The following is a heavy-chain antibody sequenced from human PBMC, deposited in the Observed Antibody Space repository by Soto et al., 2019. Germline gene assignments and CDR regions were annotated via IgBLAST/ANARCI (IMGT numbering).Heavy chain of an antibody. V-gene: IGHV3-30-3*01. CDR2: ISYDGSNK. D-gene: IGHD1-20*01. Sequence: PGGSLRLSCAASGFTFSSYAMHWVRQAPGKGLEWVAVISYDGSNKYYADSVKGRFTISRDNSKNTLYLQMNSLRAEDTAVYYCARDKGHNWDYYYYYGMDVWGQGTTVTVSS. CDR3: ARDKGHNWDYYYYYGMDV. CDR1: GFTFSSYA. J-gene: IGHJ6*02.